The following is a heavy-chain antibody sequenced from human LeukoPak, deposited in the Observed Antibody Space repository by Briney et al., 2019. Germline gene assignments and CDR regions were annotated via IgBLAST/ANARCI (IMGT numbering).Heavy chain of an antibody. V-gene: IGHV4-39*01. Sequence: PSETLSLTCDVSGCSITTTTSFWGWIRQPPGKALEWIGSISYNGRRFYNPSLNSRVTISADTSNNQVSLKLRSVTAADTAVYYCARHDVADLTYWQVAFWGQGTRLSVSS. J-gene: IGHJ4*02. CDR2: ISYNGRR. CDR1: GCSITTTTSF. D-gene: IGHD2-21*01. CDR3: ARHDVADLTYWQVAF.